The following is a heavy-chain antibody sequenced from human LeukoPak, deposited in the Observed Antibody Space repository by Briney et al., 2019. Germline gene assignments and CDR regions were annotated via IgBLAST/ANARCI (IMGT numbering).Heavy chain of an antibody. CDR1: GFTVSSNY. CDR2: IYSGGST. D-gene: IGHD3-22*01. Sequence: GGSLRLSCAASGFTVSSNYMSGVRQAPGKGLEGVSVIYSGGSTYYADSVKGRFTISRDNSKNTLYLQMNSLRAEDTAVYYCARPRGGYYDSSGLDAFDIWGQGTMVTVSS. V-gene: IGHV3-66*02. J-gene: IGHJ3*02. CDR3: ARPRGGYYDSSGLDAFDI.